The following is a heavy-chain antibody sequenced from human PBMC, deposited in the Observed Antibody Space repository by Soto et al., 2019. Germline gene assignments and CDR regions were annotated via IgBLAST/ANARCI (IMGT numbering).Heavy chain of an antibody. CDR2: INQDGNEK. CDR1: GFTFSSDW. Sequence: GGSLRLSCAASGFTFSSDWMSWVRQAPGKGLEWVATINQDGNEKYYVDSVKGRFTISRDNAKKSLHLQMNSLRVEDTAVYYCARRFSWGQGALVTVSS. J-gene: IGHJ5*02. CDR3: ARRFS. V-gene: IGHV3-7*05.